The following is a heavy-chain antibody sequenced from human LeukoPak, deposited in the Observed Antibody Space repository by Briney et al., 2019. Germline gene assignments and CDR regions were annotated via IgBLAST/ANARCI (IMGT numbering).Heavy chain of an antibody. V-gene: IGHV3-53*01. D-gene: IGHD5-24*01. J-gene: IGHJ4*02. CDR2: IYSGGSA. Sequence: GGSLRLSCAASGFTVSSNYMSWVRQAPGKGLEWVSVIYSGGSAYYADSVKGRFTISRDNSKNTLYLQMNSLRAEDTAVYYCARGGGGYKFQYYFDYWGQGTLVTVS. CDR1: GFTVSSNY. CDR3: ARGGGGYKFQYYFDY.